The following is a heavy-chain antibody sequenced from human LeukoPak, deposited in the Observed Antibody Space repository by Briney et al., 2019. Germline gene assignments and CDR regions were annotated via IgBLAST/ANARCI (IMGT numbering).Heavy chain of an antibody. CDR1: GFTFSDYY. J-gene: IGHJ4*02. V-gene: IGHV3-11*05. Sequence: PGGSLRLSCVASGFTFSDYYMSWIRQAPGKGLEWISYISSSSSSTNYADSVKGRFTISRDNPKNSLYLLINSLRAEDTAMYYCARDFIHRSGEANYWGQGTLVTVSS. D-gene: IGHD3-22*01. CDR3: ARDFIHRSGEANY. CDR2: ISSSSSST.